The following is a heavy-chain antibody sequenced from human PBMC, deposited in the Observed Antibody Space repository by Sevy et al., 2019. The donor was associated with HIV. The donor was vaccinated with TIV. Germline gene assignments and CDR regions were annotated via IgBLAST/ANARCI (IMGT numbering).Heavy chain of an antibody. V-gene: IGHV3-7*01. D-gene: IGHD4-17*01. J-gene: IGHJ6*02. CDR1: GFTFSRYW. CDR2: IKQDGSEI. Sequence: GGSLRLSCAASGFTFSRYWMSWVRQAPGKGLEWVANIKQDGSEIYYVDSVKGRFTSSRDNAKNSLYLQMNSLRAEDTAVYYCASNGDNGLDVWGQGTTVTVSS. CDR3: ASNGDNGLDV.